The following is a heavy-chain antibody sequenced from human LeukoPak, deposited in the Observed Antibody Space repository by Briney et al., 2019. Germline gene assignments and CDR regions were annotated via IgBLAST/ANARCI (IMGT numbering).Heavy chain of an antibody. CDR1: GFTFSSYW. V-gene: IGHV3-74*01. Sequence: GGSLRLSCAASGFTFSSYWMHWVRQASGKGLVWVSRINSDGSITSYADSVKGRFTISRDNAKNTLYPQMNSLRVEDTAMYYCARDGILVAGTVDWFDPWGQGTLVTVSS. D-gene: IGHD6-19*01. CDR3: ARDGILVAGTVDWFDP. J-gene: IGHJ5*02. CDR2: INSDGSIT.